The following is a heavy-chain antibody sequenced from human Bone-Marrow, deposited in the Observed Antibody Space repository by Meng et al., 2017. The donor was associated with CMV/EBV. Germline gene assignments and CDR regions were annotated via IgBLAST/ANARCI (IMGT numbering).Heavy chain of an antibody. D-gene: IGHD4-11*01. J-gene: IGHJ6*02. V-gene: IGHV3-53*01. CDR2: IYIGGST. CDR1: GFTVSSNY. Sequence: GGSRRLSGAASGFTVSSNYMGGVRQAPGKGLEWVSVIYIGGSTYYADSVKGRFTISRDNSKNTLYLQMNSLRAEDTAVYYCAKVYSNYEDFYYGMDVWGQGTTVTVSS. CDR3: AKVYSNYEDFYYGMDV.